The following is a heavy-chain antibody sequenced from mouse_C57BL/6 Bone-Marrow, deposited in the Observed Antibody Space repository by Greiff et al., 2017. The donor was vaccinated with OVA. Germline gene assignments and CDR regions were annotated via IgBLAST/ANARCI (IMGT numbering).Heavy chain of an antibody. CDR2: IHPNSGST. V-gene: IGHV1-64*01. J-gene: IGHJ3*01. Sequence: QVQLQQPGAELVKPGASVKLSCKASGYTFTSYWMHWVKQRPGQGLEWIGMIHPNSGSTNYNEKFKSKATLTVDKSSSTAYMQLRSLTSEDSAVYYCARFYPAWFAYWGQGTLVTVSA. CDR3: ARFYPAWFAY. CDR1: GYTFTSYW. D-gene: IGHD2-1*01.